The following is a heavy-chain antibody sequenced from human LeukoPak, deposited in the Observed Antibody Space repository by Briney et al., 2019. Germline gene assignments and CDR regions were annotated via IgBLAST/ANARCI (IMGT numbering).Heavy chain of an antibody. CDR2: INPNSGGT. CDR1: GYTFTGYY. D-gene: IGHD5-12*01. CDR3: AREGYSGYEGFDY. Sequence: ASVKVSCKASGYTFTGYYMHWVRQAPGQGLEWMGWINPNSGGTNYAQKFQGRVTMTRDTSISTAYMGLSRLRSDDTAVYYCAREGYSGYEGFDYWGQGTLVTVSS. V-gene: IGHV1-2*02. J-gene: IGHJ4*02.